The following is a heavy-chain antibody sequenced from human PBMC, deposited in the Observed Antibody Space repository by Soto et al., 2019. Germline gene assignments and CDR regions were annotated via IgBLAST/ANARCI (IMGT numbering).Heavy chain of an antibody. CDR2: IWYDGSNK. CDR3: ARDGRLGDYYYYGMDV. V-gene: IGHV3-33*01. J-gene: IGHJ6*02. CDR1: GFTFSSYG. D-gene: IGHD3-16*01. Sequence: GGSLRLSCAASGFTFSSYGMHWVRQAPGKGLEWVAVIWYDGSNKYYADSVKGRFTISRDNSKNTLYLQMNSLRAEDTAVYYCARDGRLGDYYYYGMDVWGQGTTVTGSS.